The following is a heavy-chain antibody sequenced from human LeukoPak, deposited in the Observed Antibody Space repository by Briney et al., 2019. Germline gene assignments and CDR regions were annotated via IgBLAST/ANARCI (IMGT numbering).Heavy chain of an antibody. CDR3: ARDPDSSSFDY. D-gene: IGHD6-13*01. V-gene: IGHV3-7*01. Sequence: PGGSLRLSCTASGLTFSTSWMSWVRQSPGKGLEFLANIRYDGTVKNYMDSVKGRFTISRDNPKNSLYLQMDSLRADDTAVYYCARDPDSSSFDYWGQGVLVTVSS. J-gene: IGHJ4*02. CDR1: GLTFSTSW. CDR2: IRYDGTVK.